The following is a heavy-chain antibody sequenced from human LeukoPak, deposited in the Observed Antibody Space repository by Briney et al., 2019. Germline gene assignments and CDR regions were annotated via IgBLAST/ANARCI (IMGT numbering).Heavy chain of an antibody. Sequence: GASVKVSCKASGGTFSSYAISWVRQAPGQGLEWMGRIIPILGIANYAQKFQGRVTITADKSTSTAYMELSSLRSEDTAVYYCAREVERYCSGGSCYADDYWGQGTLVTVSS. CDR1: GGTFSSYA. J-gene: IGHJ4*02. V-gene: IGHV1-69*04. D-gene: IGHD2-15*01. CDR3: AREVERYCSGGSCYADDY. CDR2: IIPILGIA.